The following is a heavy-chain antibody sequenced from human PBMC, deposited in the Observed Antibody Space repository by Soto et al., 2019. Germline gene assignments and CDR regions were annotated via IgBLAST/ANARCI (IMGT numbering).Heavy chain of an antibody. CDR2: ISGGGGST. D-gene: IGHD4-17*01. J-gene: IGHJ4*02. Sequence: GGSLRPSCATSGFTFSTYTMTWVRQAPGKGLEWVSAISGGGGSTYYADSVKGRFTISRDNSKNTLYLQMNSLRAEDTAVYYCAKGRTRDYAIDYWGQGTLVTVSS. CDR1: GFTFSTYT. CDR3: AKGRTRDYAIDY. V-gene: IGHV3-23*01.